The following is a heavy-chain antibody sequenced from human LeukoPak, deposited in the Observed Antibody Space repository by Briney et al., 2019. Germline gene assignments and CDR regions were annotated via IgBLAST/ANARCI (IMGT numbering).Heavy chain of an antibody. CDR1: GYSISSGYY. J-gene: IGHJ4*02. Sequence: SETLSLTCAVSGYSISSGYYWGWIRQPPGKGLEGIGSIYHSGSTYYNPSLKSRVTISVDTSKNQFSLKLSSVTAADTAVYYCARLRVGTQYYFDYWGQGTLVTVSS. CDR3: ARLRVGTQYYFDY. V-gene: IGHV4-38-2*01. D-gene: IGHD1-26*01. CDR2: IYHSGST.